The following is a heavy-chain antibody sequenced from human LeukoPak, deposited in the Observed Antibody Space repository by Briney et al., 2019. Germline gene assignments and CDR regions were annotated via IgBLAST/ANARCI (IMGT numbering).Heavy chain of an antibody. CDR2: INRSGST. CDR1: GGSFSGYY. Sequence: KSSETLSLTCAVYGGSFSGYYWSWIRQPPGKGLEWIGEINRSGSTNYNPSLKSRVTISVDTSKNQFSLKLSSVTAADTAVYYCARRGIVVVPAVSLFDYWGQGTLVTVSS. D-gene: IGHD2-2*01. CDR3: ARRGIVVVPAVSLFDY. V-gene: IGHV4-34*01. J-gene: IGHJ4*02.